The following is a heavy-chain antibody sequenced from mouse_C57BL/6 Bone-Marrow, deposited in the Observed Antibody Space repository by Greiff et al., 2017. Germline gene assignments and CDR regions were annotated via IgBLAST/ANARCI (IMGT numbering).Heavy chain of an antibody. CDR1: GYAFSSSW. V-gene: IGHV1-82*01. Sequence: QVQLQQSGPELVKPGASVKISCKASGYAFSSSWMNWVKQRPGKGLEWIGRIYPGDGDTNYNGKFKGKATLTADKSSSTAYMQLSSLTSEDSAVYFCARRGWYYFDYWGQGTTLTVSS. CDR3: ARRGWYYFDY. CDR2: IYPGDGDT. D-gene: IGHD1-1*02. J-gene: IGHJ2*01.